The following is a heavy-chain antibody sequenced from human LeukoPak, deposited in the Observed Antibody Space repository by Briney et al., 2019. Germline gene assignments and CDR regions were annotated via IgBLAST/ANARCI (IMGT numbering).Heavy chain of an antibody. D-gene: IGHD1-26*01. Sequence: PGRSLRLSCAASGFTFSDYYMSWIRQAPGKGLEWVSYISSSGSTIYYADSVKGRFTISRDNAKNSLYLQMNSLRAEDTAVYYCATDKAGGMGAMDYWGQGTLVTVSS. CDR1: GFTFSDYY. V-gene: IGHV3-11*04. J-gene: IGHJ4*02. CDR2: ISSSGSTI. CDR3: ATDKAGGMGAMDY.